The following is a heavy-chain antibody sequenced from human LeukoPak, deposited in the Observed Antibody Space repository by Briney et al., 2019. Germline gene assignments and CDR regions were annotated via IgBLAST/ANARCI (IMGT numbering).Heavy chain of an antibody. CDR2: INPNSGGT. CDR1: GYTFTGYY. V-gene: IGHV1-2*02. Sequence: ASVEVSCKASGYTFTGYYMHWVRQAPGQGLEWMGWINPNSGGTNYAQKFQGRVTMTRDTSISTAYMELSRLRSDDTAVYYCATGSTKFPNYYYYMDVWGKGTTVTISS. J-gene: IGHJ6*03. CDR3: ATGSTKFPNYYYYMDV. D-gene: IGHD2-21*01.